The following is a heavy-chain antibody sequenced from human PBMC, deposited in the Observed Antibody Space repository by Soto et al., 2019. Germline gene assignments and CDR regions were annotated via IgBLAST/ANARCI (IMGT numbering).Heavy chain of an antibody. J-gene: IGHJ4*02. Sequence: SETLSLTCTVSGGSISSYYWSWIRQPAGKGLEWIGRIYTSGSTNYNPSLKSRVTMSVDTSKNQFSLKLSSVTAADTAVYYCARDKGYCSGGSCYPALDYWGQGTLVTVSS. D-gene: IGHD2-15*01. CDR3: ARDKGYCSGGSCYPALDY. CDR2: IYTSGST. V-gene: IGHV4-4*07. CDR1: GGSISSYY.